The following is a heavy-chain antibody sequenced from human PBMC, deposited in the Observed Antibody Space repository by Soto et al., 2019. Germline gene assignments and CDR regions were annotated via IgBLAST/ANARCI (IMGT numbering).Heavy chain of an antibody. CDR1: GFSLSTSGVG. J-gene: IGHJ3*02. Sequence: SGPTLVNPTQTLTLTCTFSGFSLSTSGVGVGWIRQPPGKALEWLALIYWDDDKRYSPSLKSRLTITKDTSKNQVVLTMTNMDPVDTATYYCAHTARYCSGGSCYSAAFDIWGQGTMVTVSS. CDR3: AHTARYCSGGSCYSAAFDI. CDR2: IYWDDDK. V-gene: IGHV2-5*02. D-gene: IGHD2-15*01.